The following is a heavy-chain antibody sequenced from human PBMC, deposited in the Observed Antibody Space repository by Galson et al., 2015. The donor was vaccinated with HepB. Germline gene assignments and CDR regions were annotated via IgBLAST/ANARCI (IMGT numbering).Heavy chain of an antibody. V-gene: IGHV3-7*03. D-gene: IGHD3-16*02. CDR3: TTEGRYRSSAGIFEY. J-gene: IGHJ4*02. CDR1: EFSFSNYW. CDR2: INQGASEK. Sequence: SLRLSCAASEFSFSNYWMTWVRQASGKGPEWVANINQGASEKYYVDSVKGRFTISRDNAENSLYLQMNSLRVEDTAVYYCTTEGRYRSSAGIFEYWGQGALVTVSS.